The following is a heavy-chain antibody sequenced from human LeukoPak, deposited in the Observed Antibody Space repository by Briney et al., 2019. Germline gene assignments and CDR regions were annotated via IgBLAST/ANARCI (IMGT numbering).Heavy chain of an antibody. D-gene: IGHD7-27*01. CDR1: GGSISSSNW. Sequence: SETLSLTCAVSGGSISSSNWWSWVRQPPGKGLEWIGEIYHSGSTNYIPSLKSRVPISVDKSKNQFSLKLSSVTAADTAVYYCARAPRSWGFDYWGQGTLVTVSS. V-gene: IGHV4-4*02. J-gene: IGHJ4*02. CDR3: ARAPRSWGFDY. CDR2: IYHSGST.